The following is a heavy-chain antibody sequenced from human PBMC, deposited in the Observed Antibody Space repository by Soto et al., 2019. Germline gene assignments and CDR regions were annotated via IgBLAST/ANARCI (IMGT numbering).Heavy chain of an antibody. Sequence: GGSLRLSCAASGFSFSNCGMHWVRQAPGKGLEWVAAISSDGSDKYYSESVKGRFTISRDNSKNTLFLQMNSLRVEDTAVYYCVKGSQVARQELDYWGQGTLVTVSS. CDR3: VKGSQVARQELDY. CDR2: ISSDGSDK. CDR1: GFSFSNCG. D-gene: IGHD2-15*01. J-gene: IGHJ4*02. V-gene: IGHV3-30*18.